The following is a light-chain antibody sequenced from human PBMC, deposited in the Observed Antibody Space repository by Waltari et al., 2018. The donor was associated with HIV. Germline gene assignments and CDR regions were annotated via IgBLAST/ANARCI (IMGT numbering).Light chain of an antibody. CDR2: LTS. Sequence: EIVMTQTPLSSAVTLGQPASISCRSSQSLVNPDGNTYLSWLHQRPGQPPRLLIYLTSNRFSGVPDRFSGSGAGTDFTLKISRVEPDDVGTYYCMQGTQFPYTFGQGTRLEIK. J-gene: IGKJ2*01. CDR3: MQGTQFPYT. V-gene: IGKV2-24*01. CDR1: QSLVNPDGNTY.